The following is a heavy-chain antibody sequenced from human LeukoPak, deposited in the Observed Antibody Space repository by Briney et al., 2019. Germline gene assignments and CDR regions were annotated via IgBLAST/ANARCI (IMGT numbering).Heavy chain of an antibody. CDR3: ARVSLSRQGRDDAFDI. V-gene: IGHV4-4*07. CDR1: GGSISSYY. CDR2: IYTSGST. Sequence: SETLSLTCTVSGGSISSYYWSWIRQPAGKGLEWIGRIYTSGSTNYNPSLKSRVTMSVDTSKNQFSLKLSSVTAADTAVYSCARVSLSRQGRDDAFDIWGQGTMVTVSS. J-gene: IGHJ3*02.